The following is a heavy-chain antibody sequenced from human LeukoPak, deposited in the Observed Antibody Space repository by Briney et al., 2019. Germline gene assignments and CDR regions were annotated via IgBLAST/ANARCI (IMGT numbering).Heavy chain of an antibody. D-gene: IGHD3-22*01. V-gene: IGHV4-61*10. J-gene: IGHJ6*03. CDR1: GGSISSGSYY. CDR2: IYYSGST. Sequence: PSETLSLTCTVSGGSISSGSYYWSWIRQPAGKGLEWIGRIYYSGSTNYNPSLKSRVTISVDTSKNQFSLKLSSVTAADTAVYYCTRGSIAYYYMDVWGKGTTVTISS. CDR3: TRGSIAYYYMDV.